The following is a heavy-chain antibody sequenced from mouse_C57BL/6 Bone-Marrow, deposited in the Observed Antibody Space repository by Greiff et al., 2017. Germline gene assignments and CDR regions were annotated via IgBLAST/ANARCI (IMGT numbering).Heavy chain of an antibody. CDR1: GFTFSSYG. CDR2: ISSGGSYT. J-gene: IGHJ3*01. D-gene: IGHD2-1*01. CDR3: ARPMRKLRYGNYEFAY. Sequence: EVQLQESGGDLVKPGGSLKLSCAASGFTFSSYGMSWVRQTPDKRLEWVATISSGGSYTYYTDSVKGRFTISRDNAKNTLYLQMSSLKSEDTAMYYCARPMRKLRYGNYEFAYWGQGTLVTVSA. V-gene: IGHV5-6*01.